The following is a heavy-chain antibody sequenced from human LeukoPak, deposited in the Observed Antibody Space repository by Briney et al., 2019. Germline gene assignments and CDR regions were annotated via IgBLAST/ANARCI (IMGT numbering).Heavy chain of an antibody. J-gene: IGHJ4*02. CDR3: ATEWYTGTSLHYTY. CDR1: GFTFTNYA. D-gene: IGHD1-26*01. CDR2: ISGSGSST. V-gene: IGHV3-23*01. Sequence: QTGGSLRLSCVASGFTFTNYAMSWVRQTPGKGLEWVSFISGSGSSTYYADSVRGRFTISGDNSKNALYLQMNNLRAEDTAIYYCATEWYTGTSLHYTYWGQGTLVTVSS.